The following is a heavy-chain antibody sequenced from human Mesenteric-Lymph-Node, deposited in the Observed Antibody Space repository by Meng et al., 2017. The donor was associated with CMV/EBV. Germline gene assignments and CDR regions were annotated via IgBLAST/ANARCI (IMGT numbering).Heavy chain of an antibody. CDR1: GFTFDDYA. CDR3: ARDRGGTIFD. V-gene: IGHV3-9*01. Sequence: GGSLRLSCAASGFTFDDYAMHWVRQAPGKGLEWVAGISWDSGGMDYADSVRGRFTISRDNAKNSLYLQMNSLRAEDTAVYYCARDRGGTIFDWGQGTTVTVSS. J-gene: IGHJ6*02. CDR2: ISWDSGGM. D-gene: IGHD3-3*01.